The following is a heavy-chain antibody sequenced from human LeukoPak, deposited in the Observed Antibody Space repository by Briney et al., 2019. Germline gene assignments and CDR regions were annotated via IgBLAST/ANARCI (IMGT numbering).Heavy chain of an antibody. CDR2: IRYDGSNK. CDR3: AKDSRELAGEGTKDDY. V-gene: IGHV3-30*02. Sequence: PGGSLRLSCAASGFTFSSYGMHWVRQAPGKGLEWVAFIRYDGSNKYYADSVKGRFTISRDNSKNTLYLQMNSLRAEDTAVYYCAKDSRELAGEGTKDDYWGQGTLVTVSS. CDR1: GFTFSSYG. J-gene: IGHJ4*02. D-gene: IGHD7-27*01.